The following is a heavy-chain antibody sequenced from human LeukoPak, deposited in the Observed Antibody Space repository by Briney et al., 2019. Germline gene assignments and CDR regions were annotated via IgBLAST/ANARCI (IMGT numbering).Heavy chain of an antibody. D-gene: IGHD2-15*01. CDR2: IYYSGST. CDR1: GGSISSGGYY. Sequence: SQTLSLTCAVSGGSISSGGYYWSWIRQHPGKGLEWIGYIYYSGSTYYNPSLKSRVTISVDTSKNQFSLKLSSVTAADTAVFYCAAQDVNWFDPWGQGTLVTVSS. CDR3: AAQDVNWFDP. V-gene: IGHV4-31*11. J-gene: IGHJ5*02.